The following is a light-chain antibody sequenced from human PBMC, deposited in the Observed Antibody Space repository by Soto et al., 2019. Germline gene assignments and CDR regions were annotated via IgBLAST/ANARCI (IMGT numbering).Light chain of an antibody. V-gene: IGLV1-44*01. CDR1: SSNIGSNG. CDR3: AAWDDSLYAVV. J-gene: IGLJ2*01. Sequence: QSVLTQPPSASGTPGQSVIISCSGSSSNIGSNGVTWYQQLPRTAPKPLIYTTNQRPSGVPDRFSGSKSGTSASLAISGLQSEDGADYYCAAWDDSLYAVVFGGGTQLTVL. CDR2: TTN.